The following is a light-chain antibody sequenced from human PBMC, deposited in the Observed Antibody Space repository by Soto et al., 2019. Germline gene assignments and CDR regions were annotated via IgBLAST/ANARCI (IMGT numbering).Light chain of an antibody. V-gene: IGLV2-14*01. Sequence: QSALTQPASVSGSPGQSITISCTGTTSDIATYNYVSWYQQHPGNAPKLILYEVSYRPSGISNRFSGSKSGNTASLSISGLLAEDEADYYCSSYTTSGTKVFGGGTKLTVL. CDR1: TSDIATYNY. J-gene: IGLJ3*02. CDR2: EVS. CDR3: SSYTTSGTKV.